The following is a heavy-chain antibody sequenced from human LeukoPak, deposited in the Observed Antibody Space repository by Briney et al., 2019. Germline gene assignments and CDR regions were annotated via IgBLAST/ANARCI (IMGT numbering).Heavy chain of an antibody. Sequence: GGSLRLSCAASGVTLRNYAMTWIRQAPGKGLQWVSVISGDGESTYYADSVRGRFTISRDNSKNTMYLQMNNLRAEDTAIHYCAKDRDCSSTGCYVFANWGQGTLVTVSS. CDR1: GVTLRNYA. CDR2: ISGDGEST. CDR3: AKDRDCSSTGCYVFAN. D-gene: IGHD2-2*01. V-gene: IGHV3-23*01. J-gene: IGHJ4*02.